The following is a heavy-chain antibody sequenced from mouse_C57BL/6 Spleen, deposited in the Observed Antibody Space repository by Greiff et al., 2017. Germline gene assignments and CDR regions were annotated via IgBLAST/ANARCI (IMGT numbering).Heavy chain of an antibody. D-gene: IGHD5-1*01. Sequence: VHVKQSGAELVRPGASVKLSCPASGFNIKDYYMHWVKQRPEQGLEWIGRIDPEDGDTEYAPKFQGKATMTAGTSSNTAYLQLSSLTSEDTAVYYCAALLPELYFHVWRTGTTVTFSS. J-gene: IGHJ1*03. CDR3: AALLPELYFHV. CDR1: GFNIKDYY. V-gene: IGHV14-1*01. CDR2: IDPEDGDT.